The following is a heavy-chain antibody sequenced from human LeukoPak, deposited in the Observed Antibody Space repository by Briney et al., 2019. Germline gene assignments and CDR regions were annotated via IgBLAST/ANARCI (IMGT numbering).Heavy chain of an antibody. CDR3: ARDHEYSSGWYNYYYYGMDV. D-gene: IGHD6-19*01. V-gene: IGHV3-33*01. Sequence: PGGSLRLSCAASGFTFSSYGMHWVPKAPAKGLEWVAVIWYDGINKYYADSVKGRFTISRDNSKNTLYLQMNSLRAEDTAVYYCARDHEYSSGWYNYYYYGMDVWGQGTTVTVSS. CDR2: IWYDGINK. J-gene: IGHJ6*02. CDR1: GFTFSSYG.